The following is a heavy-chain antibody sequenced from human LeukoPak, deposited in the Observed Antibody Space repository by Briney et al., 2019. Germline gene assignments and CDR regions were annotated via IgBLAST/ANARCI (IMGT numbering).Heavy chain of an antibody. D-gene: IGHD6-13*01. CDR1: GGTFSSYA. V-gene: IGHV1-69*04. J-gene: IGHJ4*02. Sequence: ASVKVSCKASGGTFSSYAISWVRQAPGQGLEWMGRIIPILGIANYAQAFQGRVTITADKSTSTDYMELSSLRSEDTAVYYCAFLEAAAAGTRNYWGQGTLVTVSS. CDR2: IIPILGIA. CDR3: AFLEAAAAGTRNY.